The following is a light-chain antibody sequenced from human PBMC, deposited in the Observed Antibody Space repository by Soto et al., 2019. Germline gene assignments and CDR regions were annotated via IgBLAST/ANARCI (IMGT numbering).Light chain of an antibody. CDR2: EVS. V-gene: IGLV2-14*01. Sequence: QSALTQPASVSGSPGQSITISCTGTSSDVGAYNYISWYQQHPGKAPKLMIYEVSNRPSGVSTRFSGSKSGNTASLTISGLQAEDEADYYCCSYAGTDYVFGTGTKLTVL. CDR3: CSYAGTDYV. J-gene: IGLJ1*01. CDR1: SSDVGAYNY.